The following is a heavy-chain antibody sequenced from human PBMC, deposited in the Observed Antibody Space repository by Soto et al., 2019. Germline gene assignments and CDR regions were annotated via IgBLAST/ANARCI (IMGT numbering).Heavy chain of an antibody. J-gene: IGHJ5*02. CDR1: GGSISSGDYY. CDR3: AREGGCSGGSCSSLGFRFDP. V-gene: IGHV4-30-4*01. CDR2: IYYSGST. Sequence: QVQLQESGPGLVKPSQTLSLTCTVSGGSISSGDYYWSWIRQPPGKGLEWIGYIYYSGSTYYNPSLQRRVTIPVDTSKDQFSLKLSSVTAADPAVYDCAREGGCSGGSCSSLGFRFDPGGQGTLVTVSS. D-gene: IGHD2-15*01.